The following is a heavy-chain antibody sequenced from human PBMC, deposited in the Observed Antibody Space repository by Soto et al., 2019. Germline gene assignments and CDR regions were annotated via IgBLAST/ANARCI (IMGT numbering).Heavy chain of an antibody. J-gene: IGHJ4*02. D-gene: IGHD3-10*01. CDR1: QFTFSSFA. CDR2: ISETGDSL. Sequence: DVKLLESGGGLVQPGGSLRLSCAASQFTFSSFAMTWVRQAPGKGLEWVSFISETGDSLSYAESEKGRFTISRDNSKNTLYLQMSSLRPEDTAVYYCVKGGWLDYWGQGTLVTVSS. V-gene: IGHV3-23*01. CDR3: VKGGWLDY.